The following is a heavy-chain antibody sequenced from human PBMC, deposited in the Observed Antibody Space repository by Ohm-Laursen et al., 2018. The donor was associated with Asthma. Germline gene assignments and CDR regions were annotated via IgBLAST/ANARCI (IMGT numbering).Heavy chain of an antibody. CDR3: ARDISDYYYYGMDV. Sequence: SLRLSCAASGLTFSDYYMSWIRQAPGKGLERVSYISGSSSYTNYADSVKGRFTISRDNAKNSLYLQMNSLRAEDTAVYYCARDISDYYYYGMDVWGQGTTVTVSS. CDR1: GLTFSDYY. CDR2: ISGSSSYT. J-gene: IGHJ6*02. V-gene: IGHV3-11*06. D-gene: IGHD1-14*01.